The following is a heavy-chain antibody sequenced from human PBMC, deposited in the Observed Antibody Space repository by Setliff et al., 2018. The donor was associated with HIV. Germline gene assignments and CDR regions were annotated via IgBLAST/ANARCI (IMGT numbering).Heavy chain of an antibody. CDR3: ARMIMSTSERNWFDP. CDR2: INTPSNII. V-gene: IGHV3-48*04. CDR1: GFTLRGQS. J-gene: IGHJ5*02. D-gene: IGHD3-16*01. Sequence: GGSLRLSCVASGFTLRGQSMNWVRQAPGKRLEWVAYINTPSNIIYYADSVRGRFTVSRDDAKTSLFLQMRSLRVEDTAIYYCARMIMSTSERNWFDPWGQGTLVTVSS.